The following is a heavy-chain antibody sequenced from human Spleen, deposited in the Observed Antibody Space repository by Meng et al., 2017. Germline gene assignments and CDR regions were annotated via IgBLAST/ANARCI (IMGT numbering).Heavy chain of an antibody. J-gene: IGHJ4*02. CDR2: INHSGST. CDR3: ARGPTTMAHDFDY. Sequence: VPAQEGGAGLLKPSETLSLTCAVYGGSFSGYYWSWIRQPPGKGLEWIGEINHSGSTNYNPSLESRATISVDTSQNNLSLKLSSVTAADSAVYYCARGPTTMAHDFDYWGQGTLVTVSS. V-gene: IGHV4-34*01. CDR1: GGSFSGYY. D-gene: IGHD4-11*01.